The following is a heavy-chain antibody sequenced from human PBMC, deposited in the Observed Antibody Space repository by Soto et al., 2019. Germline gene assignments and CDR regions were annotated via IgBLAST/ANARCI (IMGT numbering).Heavy chain of an antibody. CDR3: ARGNMDV. CDR2: VSHVGDNK. Sequence: QVQLVESGGGVVQPGRSLRLSCAADEFTFNLYTDQWVRQAPGRGLEWVAVVSHVGDNKFYADSVKARFTISRDNSKNTLYLQMNSLRVDDTALYYCARGNMDVWGEGTTVTVSS. V-gene: IGHV3-30-3*01. CDR1: EFTFNLYT. J-gene: IGHJ6*04.